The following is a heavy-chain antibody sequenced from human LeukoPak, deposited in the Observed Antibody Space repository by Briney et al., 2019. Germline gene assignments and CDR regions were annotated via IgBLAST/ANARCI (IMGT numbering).Heavy chain of an antibody. CDR3: GRDSGWAVDF. D-gene: IGHD6-19*01. CDR2: IQTDGGNK. J-gene: IGHJ4*02. CDR1: GFTFSSFG. Sequence: GGSLRLSCAASGFTFSSFGIHWVRQAPGEGLEWVASIQTDGGNKYYADSMKGRFTISRDDSKNTVYMQMNSLRTEDTAVYYCGRDSGWAVDFWGQGALVTVSS. V-gene: IGHV3-30*02.